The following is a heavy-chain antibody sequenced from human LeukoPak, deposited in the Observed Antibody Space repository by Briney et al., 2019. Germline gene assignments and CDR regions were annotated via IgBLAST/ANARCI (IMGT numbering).Heavy chain of an antibody. D-gene: IGHD2-21*02. Sequence: GGSLRLSCAASGFTFSSYGMSWARQAPGKGLQWVSTMSATGSDIHHADSVKGRFTISRDNSKNTLYLQMNSLRAEDTAVYYCAKDLVTWASGNWYFDLWGRGTLVTVSS. V-gene: IGHV3-23*01. CDR3: AKDLVTWASGNWYFDL. CDR1: GFTFSSYG. CDR2: MSATGSDI. J-gene: IGHJ2*01.